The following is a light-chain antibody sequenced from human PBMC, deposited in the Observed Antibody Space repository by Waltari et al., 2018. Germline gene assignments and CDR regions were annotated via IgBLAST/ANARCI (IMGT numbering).Light chain of an antibody. CDR2: RND. Sequence: QSVLTQPPSVSGSTGQRVTISCSGSSSSFGRNYVFWYQQLPGTAPKLLIYRNDQRLSGVPDRFSGSKSGTSASLAISGLQSEDEAAYYCAAWDDSLSGLWVFGGGTMLTVL. V-gene: IGLV1-47*01. CDR1: SSSFGRNY. J-gene: IGLJ3*02. CDR3: AAWDDSLSGLWV.